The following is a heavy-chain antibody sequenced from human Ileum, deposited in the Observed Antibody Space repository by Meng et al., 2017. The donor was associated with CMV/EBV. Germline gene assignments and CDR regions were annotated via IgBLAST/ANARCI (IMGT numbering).Heavy chain of an antibody. CDR1: GGSISSGDYY. V-gene: IGHV4-30-4*08. Sequence: RLRWSGPGLVKPPQTLSLTCTVPGGSISSGDYYWSWIRQPPGKGLELIGYIYYSGSTYYNPSLKSRVTISVDTSKNQFSLKLSSVTAADTAVYYCARGIGLTYYYDSSGYYYFDYWGQGTLVTVSS. CDR2: IYYSGST. CDR3: ARGIGLTYYYDSSGYYYFDY. D-gene: IGHD3-22*01. J-gene: IGHJ4*02.